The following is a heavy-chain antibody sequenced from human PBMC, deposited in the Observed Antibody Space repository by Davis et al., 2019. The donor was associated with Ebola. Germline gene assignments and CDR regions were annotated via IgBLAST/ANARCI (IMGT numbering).Heavy chain of an antibody. D-gene: IGHD3-22*01. V-gene: IGHV1-2*02. Sequence: ASVTVSCKASGYTFTGYYMHWVRQAPGQGLEWMGWINPNSGGTNYAQKFQGRVTMTRDTSISTAYMELSRLRSDDTAVYYCAYDSSGDNWFDPWGQGTLVTVSS. J-gene: IGHJ5*02. CDR2: INPNSGGT. CDR3: AYDSSGDNWFDP. CDR1: GYTFTGYY.